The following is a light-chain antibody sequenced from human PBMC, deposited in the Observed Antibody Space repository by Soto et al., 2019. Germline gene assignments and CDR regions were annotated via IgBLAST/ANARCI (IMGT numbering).Light chain of an antibody. V-gene: IGKV1-5*01. CDR2: DAS. Sequence: DIQLTQSRSSLSVSVGDRVTITCRDSQSVRRWLALFQQKPGKAPRLLMYDASSLESGVPSRFSGSGSGTEFTLTISSLQPDDFATYYCQQYNSYSLFGQGTKVDIK. J-gene: IGKJ1*01. CDR3: QQYNSYSL. CDR1: QSVRRW.